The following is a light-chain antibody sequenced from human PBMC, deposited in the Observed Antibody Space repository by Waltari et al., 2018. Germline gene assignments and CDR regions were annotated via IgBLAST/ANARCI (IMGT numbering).Light chain of an antibody. CDR1: QGIRND. Sequence: AIQMTQPPSSLPASVVARVTITCRASQGIRNDLGWYLQKPGKAPKLLIYAASNLQSGVPSRFSGSGSGTYFTLTISSLQPEDFATYYCLQDYNYPWTFGQGTRVEIK. CDR2: AAS. CDR3: LQDYNYPWT. J-gene: IGKJ1*01. V-gene: IGKV1-6*01.